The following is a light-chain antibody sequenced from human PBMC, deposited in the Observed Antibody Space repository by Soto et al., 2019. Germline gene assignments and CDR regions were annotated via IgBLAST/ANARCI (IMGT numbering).Light chain of an antibody. V-gene: IGKV1-12*01. CDR2: SDS. Sequence: DIQMTQSPSSVSASVGHRVTITCRASQGISTWLAWYQQKPGKAPKLLIYSDSTLQGGVPSRFSGSGSGTDFTLTISSLQPEDFATYYCQQTNNFPPTFGGGTKVEIK. CDR1: QGISTW. J-gene: IGKJ4*01. CDR3: QQTNNFPPT.